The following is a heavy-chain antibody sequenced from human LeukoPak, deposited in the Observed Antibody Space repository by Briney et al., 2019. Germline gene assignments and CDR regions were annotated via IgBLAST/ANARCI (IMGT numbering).Heavy chain of an antibody. J-gene: IGHJ4*02. CDR3: ARDLPEYCGGDCYRC. Sequence: GASVKVSCKASGGTFSSYAISWVRQAPGQGLEWMGRIIPILGIANYAQKFQGRVTITADKSTSTAYMELSSLRSEDTAVYYCARDLPEYCGGDCYRCWGQGTLVTVSS. CDR2: IIPILGIA. V-gene: IGHV1-69*04. CDR1: GGTFSSYA. D-gene: IGHD2-21*02.